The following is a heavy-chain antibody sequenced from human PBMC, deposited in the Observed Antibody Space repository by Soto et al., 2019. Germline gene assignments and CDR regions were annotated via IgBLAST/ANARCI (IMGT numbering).Heavy chain of an antibody. CDR3: ATHYSSGDSYYYYGVDV. V-gene: IGHV1-69*12. CDR1: GGTFSSYA. Sequence: QVQLVQSGAEVKKPGSSVKVSCKASGGTFSSYAISWVRQAPGQGLEWMGGIIPIFGTADYAQKFQGRVTITADESTSTAYMELSGLRSEDTAVYYCATHYSSGDSYYYYGVDVWGQGTTVTVSS. CDR2: IIPIFGTA. J-gene: IGHJ6*02. D-gene: IGHD6-19*01.